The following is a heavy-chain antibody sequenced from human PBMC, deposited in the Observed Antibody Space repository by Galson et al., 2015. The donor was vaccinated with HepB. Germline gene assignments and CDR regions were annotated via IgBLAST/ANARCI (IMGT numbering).Heavy chain of an antibody. Sequence: QVQLQESGPGLVKPSETLSLTCTVSGGSISSYYWSWIRQPPGKGLEWIGYIYYSGSTNYNPSLKSRVTISVDTSKNQFSLKLSSVTAADTAVYYCARVQQQLVPYYFDYWGQGTLVTVSS. CDR2: IYYSGST. CDR1: GGSISSYY. D-gene: IGHD6-13*01. V-gene: IGHV4-59*01. CDR3: ARVQQQLVPYYFDY. J-gene: IGHJ4*02.